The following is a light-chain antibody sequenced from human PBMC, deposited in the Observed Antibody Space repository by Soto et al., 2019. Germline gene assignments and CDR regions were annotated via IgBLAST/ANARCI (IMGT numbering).Light chain of an antibody. CDR3: CSYANTSGAHGV. J-gene: IGLJ3*02. V-gene: IGLV2-23*01. CDR2: EGS. Sequence: QSVLTQPASVSGSPGQSITISCTGTNSDVGSYNLVSWYQHHPGKAPKLMVYEGSRRPSGVSNRFSGSKSGNTASLTISGLQAEDEADYFCCSYANTSGAHGVFGGGTKVTVL. CDR1: NSDVGSYNL.